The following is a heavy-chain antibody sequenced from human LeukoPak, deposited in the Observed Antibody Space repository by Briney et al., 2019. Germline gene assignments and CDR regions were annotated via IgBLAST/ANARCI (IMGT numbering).Heavy chain of an antibody. D-gene: IGHD3-10*01. CDR2: IKSKTDGGTT. Sequence: PGGSLRFSCAAPGFSFSSAWMTWVRRAPGKGLEWVGLIKSKTDGGTTDYAAPVKGRFTVSRDDSENMLYLQMNNLKTEDTAVYYCATTSYGSGSPWGQGTLVTISS. J-gene: IGHJ5*02. V-gene: IGHV3-15*01. CDR3: ATTSYGSGSP. CDR1: GFSFSSAW.